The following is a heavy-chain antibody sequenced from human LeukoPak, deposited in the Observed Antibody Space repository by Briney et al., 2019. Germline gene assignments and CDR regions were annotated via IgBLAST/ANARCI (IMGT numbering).Heavy chain of an antibody. J-gene: IGHJ4*02. CDR1: GCTFSSYG. D-gene: IGHD6-13*01. CDR3: AKGRIATDY. Sequence: GGSLRLSCAASGCTFSSYGMSWVRQAPGKGLEWVSGISGSGGKKYYAYSVKGRFTISRDNSKNTVYLQMNSLRGEDTAVYYCAKGRIATDYWGQGTLVTVSS. V-gene: IGHV3-23*01. CDR2: ISGSGGKK.